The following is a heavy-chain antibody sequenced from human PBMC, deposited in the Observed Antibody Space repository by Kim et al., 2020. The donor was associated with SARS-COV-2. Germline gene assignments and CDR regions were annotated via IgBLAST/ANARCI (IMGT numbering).Heavy chain of an antibody. D-gene: IGHD6-19*01. CDR2: ISDSGGST. Sequence: GGSLRLSCAASGFTFGSYAMTWVRQAPGKGLEWVSTISDSGGSTYYADSVKGRFTISRDNSKNTLYLQMNSLRAEDTAVYYCARRIAVAGIGAFDIWGQGTMVTVSS. CDR1: GFTFGSYA. V-gene: IGHV3-23*01. CDR3: ARRIAVAGIGAFDI. J-gene: IGHJ3*02.